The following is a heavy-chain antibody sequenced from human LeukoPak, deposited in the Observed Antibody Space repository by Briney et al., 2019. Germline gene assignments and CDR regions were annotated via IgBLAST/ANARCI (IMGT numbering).Heavy chain of an antibody. CDR2: INHSGST. CDR3: ARGGWADRFYS. V-gene: IGHV4-34*01. CDR1: GFTFSSYA. J-gene: IGHJ4*02. Sequence: GSLRLSCAASGFTFSSYAMTWIRQPPGKGLEWLGEINHSGSTNYNPSLKSRVTISIDTSKNQFSLKLSSVTAADTAVYYCARGGWADRFYSWGQGTPVTVSA. D-gene: IGHD5-24*01.